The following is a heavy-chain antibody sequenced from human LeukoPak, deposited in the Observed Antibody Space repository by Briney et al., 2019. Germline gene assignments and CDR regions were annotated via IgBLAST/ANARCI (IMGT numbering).Heavy chain of an antibody. CDR2: IKSKTDGGTT. CDR3: TTYGDYEGLIDY. V-gene: IGHV3-15*01. D-gene: IGHD4-17*01. CDR1: GFTFSNVW. J-gene: IGHJ4*02. Sequence: GGSLRLSCAASGFTFSNVWMSWVRQALGKGLEWVGRIKSKTDGGTTDYAAPVKGRFTISRDYSKNTLYLQMNSLKTEDTAVYYCTTYGDYEGLIDYWGQGTLVTVSS.